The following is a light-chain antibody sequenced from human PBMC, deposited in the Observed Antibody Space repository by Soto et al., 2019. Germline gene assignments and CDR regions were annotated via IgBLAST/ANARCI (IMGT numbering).Light chain of an antibody. V-gene: IGKV3-15*01. CDR1: QSVSTN. J-gene: IGKJ1*01. Sequence: EIVMTQSPATLSVSPGERATLSCRASQSVSTNLVWYQQKPGQAPRLLIYGASTRATGIPARFSGSGSGTEFTLTISSLQSEDFAVYYCQHYNNWPAWTFGQGTKVEIK. CDR3: QHYNNWPAWT. CDR2: GAS.